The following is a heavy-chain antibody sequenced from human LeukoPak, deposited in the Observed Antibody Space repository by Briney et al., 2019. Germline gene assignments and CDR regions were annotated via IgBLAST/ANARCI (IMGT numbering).Heavy chain of an antibody. D-gene: IGHD3-10*01. CDR1: GGSISSGGYY. CDR3: ARDPMVRGVWGNYYYGMDV. V-gene: IGHV4-31*03. CDR2: SYYSGST. J-gene: IGHJ6*02. Sequence: SQTLSLTCTVSGGSISSGGYYWSWIRQHPGKGLEWIGYSYYSGSTYYNPSLKSRVTISVDTSKNQFSLKLSSVTAADTAVYYCARDPMVRGVWGNYYYGMDVWGQGTTVTVSS.